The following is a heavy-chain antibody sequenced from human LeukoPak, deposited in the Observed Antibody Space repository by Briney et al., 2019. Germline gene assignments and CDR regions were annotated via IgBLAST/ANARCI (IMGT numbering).Heavy chain of an antibody. J-gene: IGHJ4*02. D-gene: IGHD2-21*02. CDR2: ISGSGGST. CDR3: AKLAGDWCHFDY. Sequence: GSLRLSCAASGFTFSSYVMSWVRQAPGKGLEWVSAISGSGGSTYYADSVKGRVTISRDNSNNTLYLQMNSLRADDTAVYYCAKLAGDWCHFDYWGQGTLVTVSS. V-gene: IGHV3-23*01. CDR1: GFTFSSYV.